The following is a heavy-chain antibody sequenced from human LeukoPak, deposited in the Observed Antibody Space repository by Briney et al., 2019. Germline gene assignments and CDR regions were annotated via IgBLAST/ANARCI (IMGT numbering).Heavy chain of an antibody. J-gene: IGHJ6*03. V-gene: IGHV3-23*01. D-gene: IGHD1-14*01. CDR3: VKGNPLQYYYYYMDV. CDR2: ISGSGGST. CDR1: GFTFSSYA. Sequence: PGGSLRLSCAASGFTFSSYAMSWVRQAPGKGLEWVSAISGSGGSTYYADSVKGRFTISRDNSKNTLYLQMNSLRAEDTAVYYCVKGNPLQYYYYYMDVWGKGTTVTVSS.